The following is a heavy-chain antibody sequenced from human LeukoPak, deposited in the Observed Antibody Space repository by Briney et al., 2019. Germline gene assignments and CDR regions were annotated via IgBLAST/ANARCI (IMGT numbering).Heavy chain of an antibody. D-gene: IGHD6-19*01. V-gene: IGHV1-18*01. Sequence: SVKVSCKASGYTFTNHGISWVRQAPGQGLEWMGWISAYNGNTNYAQKFQDRVTMTTDTLTNTAYMELRSLRSDDTAVYYCARGYEQWLVFPVDPWGQGTLVTVSS. CDR1: GYTFTNHG. CDR3: ARGYEQWLVFPVDP. J-gene: IGHJ5*02. CDR2: ISAYNGNT.